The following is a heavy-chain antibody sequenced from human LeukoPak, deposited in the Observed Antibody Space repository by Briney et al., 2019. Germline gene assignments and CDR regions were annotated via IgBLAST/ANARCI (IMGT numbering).Heavy chain of an antibody. V-gene: IGHV3-23*01. CDR3: AKGPGDYSNYDPLYYFDY. Sequence: GGSLRLSCAASGFTVSSNYMSWVRQAPGKGLEWVSAISGSGGSTYYADSVKGRFTISRDNSKNTLYLQMNSLRAEDTAVYYCAKGPGDYSNYDPLYYFDYWGQGTLVTVSS. J-gene: IGHJ4*02. CDR1: GFTVSSNY. D-gene: IGHD4-11*01. CDR2: ISGSGGST.